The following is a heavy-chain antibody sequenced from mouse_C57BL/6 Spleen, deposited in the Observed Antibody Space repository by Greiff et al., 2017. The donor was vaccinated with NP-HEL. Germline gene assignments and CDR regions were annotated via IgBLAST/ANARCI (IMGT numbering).Heavy chain of an antibody. D-gene: IGHD4-1*01. J-gene: IGHJ3*01. V-gene: IGHV5-9-1*02. CDR3: TRDLGGIAWFAY. Sequence: EVMLVESGEGLVKPGGSLKLSCAASGFTFSSYAMSWVRQTPEKRLEWVAYISSGGDYIYYADTVKGRFTISRDNARNTLYLQMSSLKSEDTAMYYCTRDLGGIAWFAYWGQGTLVTVSA. CDR1: GFTFSSYA. CDR2: ISSGGDYI.